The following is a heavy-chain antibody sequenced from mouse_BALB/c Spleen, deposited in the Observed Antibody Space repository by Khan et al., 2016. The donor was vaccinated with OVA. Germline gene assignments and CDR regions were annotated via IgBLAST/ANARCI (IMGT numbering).Heavy chain of an antibody. CDR1: GFSLTTYG. CDR2: IWSGGST. Sequence: VKLLESGPGLVQPSQSLSITCTVSGFSLTTYGVHWVRQSPGKGLEWLGVIWSGGSTDYNAAFISRLSISKDSSKSQVFFKMNSLQVNDTAIYFGARNYDYDDGIAYWGQGTLVTVSA. V-gene: IGHV2-2*02. CDR3: ARNYDYDDGIAY. D-gene: IGHD2-4*01. J-gene: IGHJ3*01.